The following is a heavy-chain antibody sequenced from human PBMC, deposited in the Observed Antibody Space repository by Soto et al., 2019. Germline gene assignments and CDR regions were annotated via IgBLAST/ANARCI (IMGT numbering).Heavy chain of an antibody. Sequence: QVQLQESGPGLVKASETLSLTCTVSGGSVSSGSYYWTWIRQPPGKGLEWIGYISYSGSTNYNPSLKSRVTISVDTSKNQFSLKLSSVIAADMAVYYCARAYYYGSGRGRSMDVWGQGTTVTVSS. CDR3: ARAYYYGSGRGRSMDV. D-gene: IGHD3-10*01. CDR2: ISYSGST. V-gene: IGHV4-61*01. CDR1: GGSVSSGSYY. J-gene: IGHJ6*02.